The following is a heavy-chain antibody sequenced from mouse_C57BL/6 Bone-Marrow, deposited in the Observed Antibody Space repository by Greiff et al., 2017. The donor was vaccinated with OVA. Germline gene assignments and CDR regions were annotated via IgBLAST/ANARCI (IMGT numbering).Heavy chain of an antibody. V-gene: IGHV14-4*01. D-gene: IGHD2-5*01. Sequence: DVQLQESGAALVRPGASVKLSCTASGFTFTDYYMHWVKQRPEQCLEWIGWIDPENGDTEYASKFQGKATITADTSSNTAYLQLSSLTSEDTAVYYCTTFYSNGGAWFAYWGQGTLVTVSA. CDR3: TTFYSNGGAWFAY. J-gene: IGHJ3*01. CDR2: IDPENGDT. CDR1: GFTFTDYY.